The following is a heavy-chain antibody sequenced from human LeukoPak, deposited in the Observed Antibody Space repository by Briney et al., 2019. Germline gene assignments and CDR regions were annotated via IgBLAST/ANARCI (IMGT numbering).Heavy chain of an antibody. CDR3: ARVEGYCSSTSCYDRGYDY. D-gene: IGHD2-2*01. V-gene: IGHV1-18*01. J-gene: IGHJ4*02. Sequence: ASVKVSCKGSGYTFTSYGISWVRQAPEQGLEWMGWISAYNGNTNYAQKLQGRVTMTTGTSTSTAYMELRSLRSDDTAVYYCARVEGYCSSTSCYDRGYDYWGQGTLVTVSS. CDR2: ISAYNGNT. CDR1: GYTFTSYG.